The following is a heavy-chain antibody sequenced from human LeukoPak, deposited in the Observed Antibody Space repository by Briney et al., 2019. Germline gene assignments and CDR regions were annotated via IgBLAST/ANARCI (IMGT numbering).Heavy chain of an antibody. V-gene: IGHV1-69*04. J-gene: IGHJ4*02. CDR1: GGTFSSYA. D-gene: IGHD5-24*01. CDR3: AGDMVEMATMFDY. CDR2: IIPIFGIA. Sequence: ASVKVSCKASGGTFSSYAISWVRQAPGQGLEWMGRIIPIFGIANYAQKFQGRVTITADKSTSTAYMELSSLRSEDTAVYYCAGDMVEMATMFDYWGQGTLVTVSS.